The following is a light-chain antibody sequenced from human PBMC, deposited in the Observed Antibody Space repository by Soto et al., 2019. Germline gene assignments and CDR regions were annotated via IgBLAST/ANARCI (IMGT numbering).Light chain of an antibody. CDR1: QSISSW. CDR2: DAS. J-gene: IGKJ1*01. CDR3: QQYNSYSAT. V-gene: IGKV1-5*01. Sequence: DIPMTQSPSTLSASVGDRVTITCRASQSISSWLAWYQQKPGKAPKLLIYDASSLESGVPSRFSGSGSGTEFTLTISSLQPDDFATYYCQQYNSYSATFGQGTKV.